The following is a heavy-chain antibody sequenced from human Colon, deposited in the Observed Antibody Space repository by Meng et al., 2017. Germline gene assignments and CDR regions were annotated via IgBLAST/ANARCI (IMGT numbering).Heavy chain of an antibody. V-gene: IGHV3-15*01. CDR3: TTDPGGRWPDS. D-gene: IGHD4-23*01. J-gene: IGHJ4*02. CDR1: GMSFTNAW. Sequence: GGSLRLSCEVFGMSFTNAWMTWVRQAPGKGLEWVGRIRSKTDGETTEYAAPVKGRFSISRDDSKKTLYLRMNSLTTEDTAVYYCTTDPGGRWPDSWGQGTLVTVSS. CDR2: IRSKTDGETT.